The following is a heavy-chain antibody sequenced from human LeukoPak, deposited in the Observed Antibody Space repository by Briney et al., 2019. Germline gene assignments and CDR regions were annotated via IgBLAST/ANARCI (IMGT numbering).Heavy chain of an antibody. Sequence: GGSLRLSCAASGFTFTNYAMSWVRQAPGKGLEWVSGITGRDGSRFYADSVKGRFTISRDNSKKTLCLQMNSLRAEDTAVYYCAKDAHDYGDYYFDYWGQGTLVTVSS. CDR1: GFTFTNYA. J-gene: IGHJ4*02. D-gene: IGHD4-17*01. V-gene: IGHV3-23*01. CDR3: AKDAHDYGDYYFDY. CDR2: ITGRDGSR.